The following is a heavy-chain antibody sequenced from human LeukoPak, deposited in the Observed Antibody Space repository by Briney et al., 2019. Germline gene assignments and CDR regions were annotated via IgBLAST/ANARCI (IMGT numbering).Heavy chain of an antibody. V-gene: IGHV1-46*01. Sequence: ASVKVSCKASGYTFTNYGITWVRQAPGQGLEWMGLINPTGSSTNYAQKFRGRVTMTRDTSTTTVYMELSSLRSEDTAVYYCAREESGGYFDYWGQGTLVTVSS. CDR1: GYTFTNYG. CDR2: INPTGSST. J-gene: IGHJ4*02. CDR3: AREESGGYFDY. D-gene: IGHD2-8*02.